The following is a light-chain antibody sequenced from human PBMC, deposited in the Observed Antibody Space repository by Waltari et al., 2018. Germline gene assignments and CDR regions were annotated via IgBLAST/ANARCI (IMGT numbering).Light chain of an antibody. V-gene: IGLV1-44*01. J-gene: IGLJ3*02. CDR1: SSNIGGNT. CDR3: AAREDSVTAWL. Sequence: QPVLIQPPSASGTLGQRVTISCSGSSSNIGGNTVNWYQQFPGAALNVFIYTNKQGSSGVRVRFSCSNSGTSASLAICGLQSEDEANYYCAAREDSVTAWLFGGGAKLTVL. CDR2: TNK.